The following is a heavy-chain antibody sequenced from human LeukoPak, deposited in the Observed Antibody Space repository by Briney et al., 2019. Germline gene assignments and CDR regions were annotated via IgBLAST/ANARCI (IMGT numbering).Heavy chain of an antibody. V-gene: IGHV3-64*02. D-gene: IGHD2-2*01. CDR3: ARWGSTSCYDY. Sequence: GGSLRLSCAASGFTFSSYAMHWVRQAPGKGLEYVSAISTNGDSTYYADSVKGRFTISRDNSKNTLFLQMGSLRADDMAVYYCARWGSTSCYDYWGQGTLVTVSS. J-gene: IGHJ4*02. CDR1: GFTFSSYA. CDR2: ISTNGDST.